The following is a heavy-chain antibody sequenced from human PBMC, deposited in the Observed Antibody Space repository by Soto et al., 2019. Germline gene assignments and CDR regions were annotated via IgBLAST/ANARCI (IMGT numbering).Heavy chain of an antibody. CDR1: GFTFSSYW. Sequence: GGSLRLSCAASGFTFSSYWMHWVRQAPGKGLVWVSRINSDGSSTSYADSVKGRFTISRDNAKNTLYLQMNSLRAEDTAVYYCARDDFWSGYYRERFDYWGQGTLVTVSS. CDR3: ARDDFWSGYYRERFDY. V-gene: IGHV3-74*01. J-gene: IGHJ4*02. D-gene: IGHD3-3*01. CDR2: INSDGSST.